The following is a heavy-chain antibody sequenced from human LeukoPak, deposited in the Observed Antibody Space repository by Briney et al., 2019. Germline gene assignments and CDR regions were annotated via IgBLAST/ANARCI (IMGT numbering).Heavy chain of an antibody. CDR2: ISSSSSYI. Sequence: GGSLRLSCAASGFTFSSYSMNWVRQAPGKGLEWVSSISSSSSYIYYADSVKGRFTISRDNAKSSLYLQMNSLRAEDTAVYYCAKDGDYYDFWSGYYTTRDYYYGMDVWGQGTTVTVSS. CDR3: AKDGDYYDFWSGYYTTRDYYYGMDV. V-gene: IGHV3-21*01. D-gene: IGHD3-3*01. CDR1: GFTFSSYS. J-gene: IGHJ6*02.